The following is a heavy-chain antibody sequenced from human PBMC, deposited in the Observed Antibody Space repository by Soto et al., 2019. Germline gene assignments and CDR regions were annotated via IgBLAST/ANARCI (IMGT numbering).Heavy chain of an antibody. CDR1: GGSISNVNDC. CDR2: IYYSGST. CDR3: ARHSHADCWELERFVP. D-gene: IGHD3-10*01. Sequence: SEALSLTCIVSGGSISNVNDCWSWIRQRPDKGLEWIGYIYYSGSTNYNPSLKSRVTISVDTSENQFSLKLKSVTAADTAVYYCARHSHADCWELERFVPCGQGRRATVSS. V-gene: IGHV4-61*01. J-gene: IGHJ5*02.